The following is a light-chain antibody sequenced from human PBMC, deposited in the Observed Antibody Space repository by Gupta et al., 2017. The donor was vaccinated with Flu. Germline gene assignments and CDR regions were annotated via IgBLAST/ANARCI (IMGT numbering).Light chain of an antibody. CDR1: SLPNQF. Sequence: PSVSVSPGQTARITCSGDSLPNQFAYWYQQKPGQAPGLVIRKDSERPSGISERFSGSTSGTTVTLTLSGVQAEDEADYYCQSADSTETDVVFGGGTKLTVL. CDR3: QSADSTETDVV. CDR2: KDS. V-gene: IGLV3-25*01. J-gene: IGLJ2*01.